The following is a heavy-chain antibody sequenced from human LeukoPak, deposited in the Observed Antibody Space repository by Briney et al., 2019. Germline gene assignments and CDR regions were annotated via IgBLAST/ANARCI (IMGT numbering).Heavy chain of an antibody. Sequence: GGSLRLSCAASGFTFISSWMTWVRQAPGKRLEWVANIKKDGSQTHYLDSVQGRFTISRDNAKNSLYLQMNSLRVEDTAVYYCVRDDSSGYYYFDNWGQGTLVTVTS. D-gene: IGHD3-22*01. V-gene: IGHV3-7*01. J-gene: IGHJ4*02. CDR1: GFTFISSW. CDR3: VRDDSSGYYYFDN. CDR2: IKKDGSQT.